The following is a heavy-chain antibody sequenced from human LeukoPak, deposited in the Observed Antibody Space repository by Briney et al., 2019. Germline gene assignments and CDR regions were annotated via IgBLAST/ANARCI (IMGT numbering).Heavy chain of an antibody. D-gene: IGHD2-2*01. CDR1: GFTFSSYA. V-gene: IGHV3-30*01. CDR2: ISYDGSNK. Sequence: GGSLRLSCAASGFTFSSYAMHWVRQAPGKGLEWVAVISYDGSNKYYADSVKGRFTISRDNSKNTLYLQMNSLRAEDTAVYYCARQDIVVVPATYSGYDTAVSTFDYWAREPWSPSPQ. J-gene: IGHJ4*02. CDR3: ARQDIVVVPATYSGYDTAVSTFDY.